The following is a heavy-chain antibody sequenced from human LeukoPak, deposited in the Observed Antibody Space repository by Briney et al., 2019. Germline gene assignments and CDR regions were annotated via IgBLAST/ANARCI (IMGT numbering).Heavy chain of an antibody. Sequence: PGGSLRLSCAASGFTFSSYGMSWVRQAPGKGLEWVSSISSSSSYIYYADSVKGRFTISRDNAKNSLYLQMNSLRAEDTAVYYCARGLFRGAFDIWGQGTMVTVSS. CDR3: ARGLFRGAFDI. J-gene: IGHJ3*02. V-gene: IGHV3-21*01. CDR1: GFTFSSYG. CDR2: ISSSSSYI.